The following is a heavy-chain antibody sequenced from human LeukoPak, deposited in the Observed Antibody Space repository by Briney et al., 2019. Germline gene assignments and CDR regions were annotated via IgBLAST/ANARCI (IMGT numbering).Heavy chain of an antibody. Sequence: GESLRISFKASGYSFSSYWISWIRPVPGKGLEWMGRIDPRDSSTNYSPSFQGHVTISTDKSISAAFLQWSSLRASDTAIYYCATGSSGWSYWGQGALVTVSS. V-gene: IGHV5-10-1*01. CDR1: GYSFSSYW. CDR2: IDPRDSST. CDR3: ATGSSGWSY. D-gene: IGHD6-19*01. J-gene: IGHJ4*02.